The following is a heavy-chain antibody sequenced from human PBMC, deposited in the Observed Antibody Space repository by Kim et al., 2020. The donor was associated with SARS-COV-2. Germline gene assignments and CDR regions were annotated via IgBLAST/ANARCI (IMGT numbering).Heavy chain of an antibody. CDR1: GFTFSSYS. V-gene: IGHV3-21*01. Sequence: GSLRLSCAASGFTFSSYSMNWVRQAPGKGLEWVSSISSSSSYIYYADSVKGRFTISRDNAKNSLYLQMNSLRAEDTAVYYCASTRREGIAAHWGQGTLVTVSS. CDR2: ISSSSSYI. CDR3: ASTRREGIAAH. D-gene: IGHD6-25*01. J-gene: IGHJ4*02.